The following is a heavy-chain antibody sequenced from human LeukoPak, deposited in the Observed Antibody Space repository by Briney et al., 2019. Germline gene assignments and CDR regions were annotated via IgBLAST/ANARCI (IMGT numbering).Heavy chain of an antibody. J-gene: IGHJ6*02. V-gene: IGHV3-38-3*01. Sequence: GGSLRLSCAASGFTVSSNEMSWVRQAPGKGLEWVSSISGGSTYYADSRKGRFTISRDNSKNTLHLQMNSLRAEDTAVYYCKKDRRVRGVIVTYYYYYGMDVWGQGTTVTVSS. CDR2: ISGGST. CDR1: GFTVSSNE. D-gene: IGHD3-10*01. CDR3: KKDRRVRGVIVTYYYYYGMDV.